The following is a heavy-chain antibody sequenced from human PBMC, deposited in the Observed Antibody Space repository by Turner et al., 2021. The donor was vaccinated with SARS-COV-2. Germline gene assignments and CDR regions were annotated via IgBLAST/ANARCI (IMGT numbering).Heavy chain of an antibody. D-gene: IGHD3-3*01. J-gene: IGHJ6*02. Sequence: QVQLVQLGAEVKKPGASVKVPCMASRYTFTSYGISWVRQAPGQGLEWMGWISAYNGNTNYAQKVQGGVTMTTDTSTRTAYMELRSLRSDDAAMYYCAGTVTIFVGMDVWGQGTTVTVPS. CDR1: RYTFTSYG. CDR2: ISAYNGNT. V-gene: IGHV1-18*01. CDR3: AGTVTIFVGMDV.